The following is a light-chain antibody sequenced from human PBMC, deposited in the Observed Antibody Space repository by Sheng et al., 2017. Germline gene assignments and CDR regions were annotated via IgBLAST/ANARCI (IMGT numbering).Light chain of an antibody. V-gene: IGLV3-21*02. Sequence: SYVLTQPPSVSVAPGQTAKITCGGNSIGDKVVHWYQQRPGQAPILLVYDDTDRPSGVPERFSGSNSGSTATLTISRVEAGDEADYYCHVWDSSSAQVVFGGGTKLTVL. CDR1: SIGDKV. J-gene: IGLJ2*01. CDR3: HVWDSSSAQVV. CDR2: DDT.